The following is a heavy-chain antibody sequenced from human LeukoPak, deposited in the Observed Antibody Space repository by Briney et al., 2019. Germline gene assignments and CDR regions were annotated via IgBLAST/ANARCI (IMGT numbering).Heavy chain of an antibody. CDR3: ARHSYYCSSTSCYSCFDP. Sequence: SETLSLTCTVSAGSISSSNYYWGWIRQPPGKGLEWIGTIYYSGSTYYNPSLKSRATISVDTSKNQFSLKLSSATAADTAVYYCARHSYYCSSTSCYSCFDPWGQGTLVTVSS. CDR1: AGSISSSNYY. CDR2: IYYSGST. D-gene: IGHD2-2*02. J-gene: IGHJ5*02. V-gene: IGHV4-39*01.